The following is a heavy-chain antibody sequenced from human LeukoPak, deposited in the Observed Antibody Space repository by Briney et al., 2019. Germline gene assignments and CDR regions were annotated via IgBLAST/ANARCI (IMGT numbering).Heavy chain of an antibody. CDR3: ARHGSSGWVFDY. CDR1: GDSIATSTYY. Sequence: PSETLSLTCSLSGDSIATSTYYWGWIRQPPGKGLEWIGSIYYGGTTYYNPSLKTRVTISVDTSKNQFSLKVTSVTAADTAVYYCARHGSSGWVFDYWGQGFLVTVSS. D-gene: IGHD6-19*01. J-gene: IGHJ4*02. CDR2: IYYGGTT. V-gene: IGHV4-39*01.